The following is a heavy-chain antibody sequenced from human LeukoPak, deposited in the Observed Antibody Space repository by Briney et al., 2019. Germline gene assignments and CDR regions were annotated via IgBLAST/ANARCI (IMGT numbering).Heavy chain of an antibody. D-gene: IGHD6-13*01. V-gene: IGHV4-39*01. CDR2: ISYSGST. CDR1: GDSISSSSYY. Sequence: SETLSLTCTVSGDSISSSSYYWGWIRQPPGKGLEWIGSISYSGSTYYHPSLKSRVTISVDTSKNQFSLKLSSVTAADTAVYYCARGSIAAAGTFYFDYWGQGTLVTVSS. J-gene: IGHJ4*02. CDR3: ARGSIAAAGTFYFDY.